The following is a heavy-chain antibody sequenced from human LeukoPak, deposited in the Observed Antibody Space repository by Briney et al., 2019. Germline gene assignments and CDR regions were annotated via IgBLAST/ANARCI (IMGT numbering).Heavy chain of an antibody. CDR1: GFTFSSYA. J-gene: IGHJ4*02. CDR3: AKWGGVYYFDY. V-gene: IGHV3-30*04. D-gene: IGHD3-16*01. CDR2: ISYDGSNK. Sequence: GGSLRLSCAASGFTFSSYAMHWVRQAPGKGLEWVAVISYDGSNKYYADSVKGRFTISRDNSKNTLYLQMNSLRAEDTAVYYCAKWGGVYYFDYWGQGTLVTVS.